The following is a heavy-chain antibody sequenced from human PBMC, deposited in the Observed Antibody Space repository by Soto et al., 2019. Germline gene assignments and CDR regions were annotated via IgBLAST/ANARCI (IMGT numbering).Heavy chain of an antibody. Sequence: QVTLKESGPVLVKPTETLTLTCTVSGFSLSNARMGVSWIRQPPGKALEWLAHIFSNDEKSYSTSLKSRLTIAKDTSKSQVVLTMTNMDPVDTATYYCARIIDYFGSFYYYYMDVWGKGTTVTVSS. CDR2: IFSNDEK. J-gene: IGHJ6*03. V-gene: IGHV2-26*01. D-gene: IGHD3-22*01. CDR1: GFSLSNARMG. CDR3: ARIIDYFGSFYYYYMDV.